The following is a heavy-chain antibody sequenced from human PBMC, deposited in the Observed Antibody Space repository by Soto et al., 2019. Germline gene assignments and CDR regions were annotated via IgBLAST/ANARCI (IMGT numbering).Heavy chain of an antibody. J-gene: IGHJ4*02. D-gene: IGHD5-12*01. CDR1: GFTFSSYT. Sequence: EVQLVESGGGLVKPGGSLRLSCAASGFTFSSYTMNWVRQAPGKGLEWVSSISSSGSYIYYADSVKGRFTISRDNAKNSLYRQMNSLRAEDTAVYYCARDRRDGYNFDYWGQGTLVTVSS. CDR3: ARDRRDGYNFDY. CDR2: ISSSGSYI. V-gene: IGHV3-21*01.